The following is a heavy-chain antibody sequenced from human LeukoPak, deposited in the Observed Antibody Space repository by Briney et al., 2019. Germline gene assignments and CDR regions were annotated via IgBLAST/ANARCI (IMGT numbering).Heavy chain of an antibody. CDR3: ARDPTTVTTKSAPYFDY. J-gene: IGHJ4*02. V-gene: IGHV4-4*07. D-gene: IGHD4-17*01. CDR2: IYTSGST. CDR1: GGSSGGYY. Sequence: SETLSLTCAVYGGSSGGYYWSWIRQPAGKGLEWIGRIYTSGSTNYNPSLKSRVTISVDTSKNQFSLKLSSVTAADTAVYYCARDPTTVTTKSAPYFDYWGQGTLVTVSS.